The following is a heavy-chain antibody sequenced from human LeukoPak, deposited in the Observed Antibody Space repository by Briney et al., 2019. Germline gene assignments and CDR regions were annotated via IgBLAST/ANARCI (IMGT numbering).Heavy chain of an antibody. V-gene: IGHV4-30-2*01. CDR1: GGSISSGGYS. J-gene: IGHJ4*02. CDR2: IYHSGST. D-gene: IGHD3-3*01. CDR3: ARGPAYDFWSGYTYDRNANPFDY. Sequence: SETLSLTCAVSGGSISSGGYSWSWVRQPPGKGLEWIGYIYHSGSTYYNPSLKNRVTISVDRSKNQFSLKLSSVTAADTAVYYCARGPAYDFWSGYTYDRNANPFDYWGQGTLVTVSS.